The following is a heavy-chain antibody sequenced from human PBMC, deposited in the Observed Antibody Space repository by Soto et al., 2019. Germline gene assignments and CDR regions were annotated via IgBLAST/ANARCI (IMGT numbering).Heavy chain of an antibody. J-gene: IGHJ4*02. V-gene: IGHV3-9*01. D-gene: IGHD5-12*01. CDR1: GFTFDDYA. CDR2: ISWNSGSI. CDR3: AKALSVATIGSPFDY. Sequence: EVQLVESGGGLVQPGRSLRLSCAASGFTFDDYAMHWVRQAPGKGLEWVSGISWNSGSIGYADSVKGRFTISRDNAKNSLYLQMNRLRAEDTALYYCAKALSVATIGSPFDYWGQGTLVTVSS.